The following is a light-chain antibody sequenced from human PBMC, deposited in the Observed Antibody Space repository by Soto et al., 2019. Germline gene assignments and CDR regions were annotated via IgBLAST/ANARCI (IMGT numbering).Light chain of an antibody. CDR3: QQYGSSPST. V-gene: IGKV3-20*01. Sequence: EIVMTQSPATLSVSPGERATLSCRASQSVSSYLAWYQQKPGQAPRLLIYDASNRATGIPARFSGSGSGTDFTLTISRLEPEDFAVYYCQQYGSSPSTFGQGTKVDI. J-gene: IGKJ1*01. CDR1: QSVSSY. CDR2: DAS.